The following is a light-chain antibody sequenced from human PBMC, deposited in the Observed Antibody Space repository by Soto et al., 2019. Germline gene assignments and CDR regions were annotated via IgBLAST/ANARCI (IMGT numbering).Light chain of an antibody. V-gene: IGKV3D-15*01. Sequence: EIVMTRSAATRSLSPWYISTLSCRASQSVDNDLAWYQQKPGQPPRLLIYDASTRATGIPARFSGSQSGTEFTLTISSLLSEDFAVYSCQQYNNWPLTFGGGTKVDIK. CDR3: QQYNNWPLT. CDR2: DAS. CDR1: QSVDND. J-gene: IGKJ4*01.